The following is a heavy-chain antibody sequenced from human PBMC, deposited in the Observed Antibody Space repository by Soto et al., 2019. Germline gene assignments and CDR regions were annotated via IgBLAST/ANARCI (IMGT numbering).Heavy chain of an antibody. V-gene: IGHV3-23*01. D-gene: IGHD2-8*02. CDR3: ARADVMLVAIITTLSEN. CDR1: GFTFVKHA. Sequence: EVQLLESGGGLAQPGGSLRLSCAASGFTFVKHAMTWVRQAPGKGLEWVSTINGGNGGTYYADSVKGRFTISRDNSHNPLYLHMGSLRSEYTAIYYCARADVMLVAIITTLSENWGQGTRVTVSS. CDR2: INGGNGGT. J-gene: IGHJ4*02.